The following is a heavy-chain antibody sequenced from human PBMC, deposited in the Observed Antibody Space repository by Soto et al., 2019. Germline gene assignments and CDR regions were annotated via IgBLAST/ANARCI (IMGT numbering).Heavy chain of an antibody. CDR2: IYYSGST. J-gene: IGHJ4*02. CDR3: ARHVSGTIDY. CDR1: GGSISSYY. V-gene: IGHV4-59*08. D-gene: IGHD1-7*01. Sequence: SETLSLTCTVSGGSISSYYWSWIRQPPGKGLEWIGYIYYSGSTNYNLSLKSRVTISVDTSKNQFSLKLSSVTAADTAVYYCARHVSGTIDYWGQGTLVTVSS.